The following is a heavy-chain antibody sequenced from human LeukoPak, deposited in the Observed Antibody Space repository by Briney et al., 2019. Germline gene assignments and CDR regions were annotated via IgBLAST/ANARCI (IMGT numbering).Heavy chain of an antibody. CDR3: ASGGYSGYDFYYYYYGMGV. J-gene: IGHJ6*04. D-gene: IGHD5-12*01. CDR2: IIPIFGTA. V-gene: IGHV1-69*01. Sequence: SVKVSCKASGGTFSSYAISWVRQAPGQGLEWMGGIIPIFGTANYAQKFQGRVTITADESTSTAYMELSSLRSEDTAVYYCASGGYSGYDFYYYYYGMGVWGKGTTVTVSS. CDR1: GGTFSSYA.